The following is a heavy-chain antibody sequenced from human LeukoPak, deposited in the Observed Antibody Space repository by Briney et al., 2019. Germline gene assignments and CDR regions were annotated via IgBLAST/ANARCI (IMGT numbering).Heavy chain of an antibody. Sequence: ASVKVSCKASGYTFTSYDINWVRQATGQGLEWMGWMNPNSGNTGYAQRFQGRVTITRNTSISTAYMELSSLRSEDTAVYYCATEGKMVRGVYTDYWGQGTLVTVSS. J-gene: IGHJ4*02. D-gene: IGHD3-10*01. CDR2: MNPNSGNT. CDR3: ATEGKMVRGVYTDY. V-gene: IGHV1-8*03. CDR1: GYTFTSYD.